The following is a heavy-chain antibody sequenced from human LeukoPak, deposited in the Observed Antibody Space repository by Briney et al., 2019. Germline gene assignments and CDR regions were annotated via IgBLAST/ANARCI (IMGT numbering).Heavy chain of an antibody. Sequence: GTSLRLSCAASGFTFSSYAMHWVRQAPGKGLEWVAVISYDGSNKYYADSVKGRFTISRDNSKNTLYLQMDNLRGEDTAVYYCAREGSSGSLFDYWGQGTLVTVSS. V-gene: IGHV3-30-3*01. CDR3: AREGSSGSLFDY. J-gene: IGHJ4*02. CDR1: GFTFSSYA. CDR2: ISYDGSNK. D-gene: IGHD3-22*01.